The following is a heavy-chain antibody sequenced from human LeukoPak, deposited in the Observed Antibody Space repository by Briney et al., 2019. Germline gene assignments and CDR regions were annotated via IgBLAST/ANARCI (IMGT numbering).Heavy chain of an antibody. V-gene: IGHV4-34*01. CDR3: ARGSYGSGSYYNGELFDY. D-gene: IGHD3-10*01. CDR2: INHSGST. Sequence: SETLSLTCAVYGGSFSGYYWSWIRQPPGKGLGWIGEINHSGSTNYNPSLKSRVTISVDTSKNQFSLKLSSVTAADTAVYYCARGSYGSGSYYNGELFDYWGQGTLVTVSS. J-gene: IGHJ4*02. CDR1: GGSFSGYY.